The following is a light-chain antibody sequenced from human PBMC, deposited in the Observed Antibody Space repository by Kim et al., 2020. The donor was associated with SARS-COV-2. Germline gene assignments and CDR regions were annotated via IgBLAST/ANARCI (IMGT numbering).Light chain of an antibody. CDR3: GTWDSSLSAVV. Sequence: GQEVNISYSGSSSNMGNNYVTWYQHLPGTTPKLLIYDNNTRPSGIPDRFSGSKSGTSATLGITGLQTGDEADYYCGTWDSSLSAVVFGGGTQLTVL. CDR1: SSNMGNNY. CDR2: DNN. V-gene: IGLV1-51*01. J-gene: IGLJ2*01.